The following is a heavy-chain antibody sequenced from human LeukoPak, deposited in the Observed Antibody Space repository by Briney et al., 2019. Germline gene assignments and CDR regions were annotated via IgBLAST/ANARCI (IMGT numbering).Heavy chain of an antibody. D-gene: IGHD2/OR15-2a*01. CDR2: IYHSGST. Sequence: PSQTLSLTCAVSGGSISSGGYSWSWIRQPPGKGLEWIGYIYHSGSTYYNPSLKSRVTISVDRSKNQFSLKLSSVTAADTAVYHCARMAPLWRIFDYWGQGTLVTVSS. J-gene: IGHJ4*02. CDR1: GGSISSGGYS. CDR3: ARMAPLWRIFDY. V-gene: IGHV4-30-2*01.